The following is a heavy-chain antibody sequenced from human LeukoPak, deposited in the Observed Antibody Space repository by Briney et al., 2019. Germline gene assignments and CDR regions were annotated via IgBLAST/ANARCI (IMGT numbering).Heavy chain of an antibody. Sequence: GGSLRLSCAASGFTFSSYAMSWVRQAPGKGLEWVSAISGSGGSTYYADSVKGRFTISRDNSKNTLYLQMNSLRAEDTAVYYCAKDCSSGRYFFSYFDYWGQGTRVSVFS. CDR3: AKDCSSGRYFFSYFDY. J-gene: IGHJ4*02. CDR2: ISGSGGST. D-gene: IGHD6-19*01. V-gene: IGHV3-23*01. CDR1: GFTFSSYA.